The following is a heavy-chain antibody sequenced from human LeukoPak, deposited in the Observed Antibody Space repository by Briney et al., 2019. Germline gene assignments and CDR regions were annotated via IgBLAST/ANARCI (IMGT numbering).Heavy chain of an antibody. CDR3: ARATSWYVSCFDP. V-gene: IGHV4-4*07. Sequence: PSETLSLTCTVSGGSISGYYWSWIRQPAGKGLEWIGRIYTSGSTTYNPSLKSRVTVSVDTSRNQFSLKLSSVTAADTAVYYCARATSWYVSCFDPWGQGTLVTVSS. CDR2: IYTSGST. D-gene: IGHD2-2*01. J-gene: IGHJ5*02. CDR1: GGSISGYY.